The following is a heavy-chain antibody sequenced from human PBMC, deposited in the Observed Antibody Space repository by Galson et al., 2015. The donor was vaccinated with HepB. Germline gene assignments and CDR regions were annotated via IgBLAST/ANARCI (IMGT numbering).Heavy chain of an antibody. V-gene: IGHV3-48*02. Sequence: SLRLSCAASGFTFSIYGMNWVRQAPGKGLEWVSYISSSSSTRFYADSVKGRFTISRDNAKSSLSLQMNSLRDEDTAVYYCARDGATTGDAFDIWGQGTMVTVSS. CDR3: ARDGATTGDAFDI. J-gene: IGHJ3*02. CDR1: GFTFSIYG. D-gene: IGHD4-17*01. CDR2: ISSSSSTR.